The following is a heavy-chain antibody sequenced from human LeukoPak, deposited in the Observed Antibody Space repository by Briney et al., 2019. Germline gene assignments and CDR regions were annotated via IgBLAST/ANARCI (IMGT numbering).Heavy chain of an antibody. CDR3: AKGVLGDYYGSGSYYDY. D-gene: IGHD3-10*01. Sequence: PGGSLRLSCAASGFSFNTYGMHWVRQAPGKGLEWVAVISYDGSNKYYADSVKGRFTISRDNSKNTLYLQMNSLRAEDTALYYCAKGVLGDYYGSGSYYDYWGQGTLVTVSS. CDR2: ISYDGSNK. V-gene: IGHV3-30*19. CDR1: GFSFNTYG. J-gene: IGHJ4*02.